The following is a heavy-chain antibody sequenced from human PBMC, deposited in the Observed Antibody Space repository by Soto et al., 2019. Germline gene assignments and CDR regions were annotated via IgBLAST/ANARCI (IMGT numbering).Heavy chain of an antibody. Sequence: SETLSLTCTVSGGSISSGGYYWSWIRQHPGKGLEWIGYIYYSGSTYYNPSLKSRVTISVDTSKNQFSLKLSSVTAAETAVYYCARDAKTRGYYYYGMDVWGQGTTVTVSS. CDR1: GGSISSGGYY. CDR3: ARDAKTRGYYYYGMDV. V-gene: IGHV4-31*03. D-gene: IGHD3-10*01. CDR2: IYYSGST. J-gene: IGHJ6*02.